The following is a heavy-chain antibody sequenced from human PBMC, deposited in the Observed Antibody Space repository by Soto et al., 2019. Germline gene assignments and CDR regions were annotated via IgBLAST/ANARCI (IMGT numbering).Heavy chain of an antibody. Sequence: ASVKVSCKASGYTFTSYGISWVRQAPGQGLEWMGWISAYNGNTNYAQKLQGRVTMTTDTSTSTAYMDLRSLRSDDTAVYYCARERKYCSGGCCSYYFDYWGQGTLVTVSS. V-gene: IGHV1-18*01. D-gene: IGHD2-15*01. J-gene: IGHJ4*02. CDR1: GYTFTSYG. CDR3: ARERKYCSGGCCSYYFDY. CDR2: ISAYNGNT.